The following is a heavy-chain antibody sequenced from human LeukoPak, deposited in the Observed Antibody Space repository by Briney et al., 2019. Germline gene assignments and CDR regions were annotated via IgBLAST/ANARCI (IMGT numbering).Heavy chain of an antibody. J-gene: IGHJ5*02. CDR2: IYHSGSA. V-gene: IGHV4-38-2*02. CDR1: GYSISSGYY. CDR3: ARDRGGDTAMDT. D-gene: IGHD5-18*01. Sequence: SETLSLTCTVSGYSISSGYYWGWIRPPPGKGLEWIGSIYHSGSAYYNPSLKSRVTISVDTSKNQFSLKLSSVTAADTAVYYCARDRGGDTAMDTWGQGTLVTVSS.